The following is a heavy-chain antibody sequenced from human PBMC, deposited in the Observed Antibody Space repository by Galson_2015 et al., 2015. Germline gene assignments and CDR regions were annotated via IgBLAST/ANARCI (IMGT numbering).Heavy chain of an antibody. CDR1: GFTFSSFW. D-gene: IGHD2-2*01. CDR3: ARDPTSTSFNWFDP. Sequence: SLRLSCAASGFTFSSFWMHWVRHVPGKGLVWVSRINSDGSTTSYADSVKGRFTISRDNAKNTLYLQMNSLRAEDTAVYYCARDPTSTSFNWFDPWGQGTLVTVSS. J-gene: IGHJ5*02. V-gene: IGHV3-74*01. CDR2: INSDGSTT.